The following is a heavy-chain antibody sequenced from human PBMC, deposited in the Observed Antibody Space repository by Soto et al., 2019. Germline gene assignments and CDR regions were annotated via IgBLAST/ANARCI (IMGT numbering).Heavy chain of an antibody. Sequence: SETLSLTCTVSGGSISSYYWSWIRQPPGKGLEWIGYIYYSGSTNYNPSLKSRVTISVDTSKNQFSLKLSSVTAADTAVYYCARHQDDILTGRIQYYFDYWGQGTLVTVSS. CDR2: IYYSGST. CDR3: ARHQDDILTGRIQYYFDY. D-gene: IGHD3-9*01. V-gene: IGHV4-59*08. J-gene: IGHJ4*02. CDR1: GGSISSYY.